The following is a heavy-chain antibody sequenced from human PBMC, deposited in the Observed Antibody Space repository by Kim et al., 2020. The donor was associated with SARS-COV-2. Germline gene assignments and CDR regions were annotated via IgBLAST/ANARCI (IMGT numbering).Heavy chain of an antibody. D-gene: IGHD3-3*01. J-gene: IGHJ6*02. V-gene: IGHV3-66*01. CDR1: GFTVSSNY. CDR2: IYSGGST. Sequence: GGSLRLSCAASGFTVSSNYMSWVRQAPGKGLEWVSVIYSGGSTYYADSVKGRFTISGDNSKNTLYLQMNSLRAEDTAVYYCARDVSPYYDFWSGYYNPDYYYGMDVWGPGTTVTVSS. CDR3: ARDVSPYYDFWSGYYNPDYYYGMDV.